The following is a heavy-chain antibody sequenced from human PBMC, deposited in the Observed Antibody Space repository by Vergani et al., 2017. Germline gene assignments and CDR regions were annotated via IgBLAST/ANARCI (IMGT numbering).Heavy chain of an antibody. CDR3: ARAPVGAMFYYYYGMDV. Sequence: QVQLVQSGAEVKKPGSSVKVSCKASGGTFSSYTISWVRQAPGQGLEWMGRIIPILGIANYAQKFQGRVTITADKSTSTAYMELSSLRSEDTAVYYCARAPVGAMFYYYYGMDVWGQGTTVTVSS. J-gene: IGHJ6*02. CDR1: GGTFSSYT. V-gene: IGHV1-69*02. D-gene: IGHD1-26*01. CDR2: IIPILGIA.